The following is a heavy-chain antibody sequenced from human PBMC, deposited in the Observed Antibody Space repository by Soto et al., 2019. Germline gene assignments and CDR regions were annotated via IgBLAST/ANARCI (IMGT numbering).Heavy chain of an antibody. J-gene: IGHJ4*02. CDR1: GFTLSSYA. V-gene: IGHV3-23*01. CDR3: AKMGAYTTSAIDY. D-gene: IGHD2-2*02. CDR2: ISASGATT. Sequence: PGGSLRLSCSGSGFTLSSYAMSWVRQAPGKGLEWVSGISASGATTYYTDSVRGRFTISRDNSKNTMYVQMNSLRAEDTAIYYCAKMGAYTTSAIDYWGQGTLVTVSS.